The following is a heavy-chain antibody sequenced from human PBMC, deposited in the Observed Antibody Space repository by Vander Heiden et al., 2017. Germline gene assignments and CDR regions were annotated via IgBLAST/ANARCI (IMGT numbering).Heavy chain of an antibody. CDR2: INPSGGRT. V-gene: IGHV1-46*01. Sequence: QVQLVQSGAEVKKPGASVKVSCKASGYTFTSYYMHWVRQAPGQGLEWMGIINPSGGRTSYAQKVQGRVTMTRDTSTITVYMEMRRVRSEDSAVYYFAIEGRGELLPFDDGGQGTMVTVSS. CDR1: GYTFTSYY. CDR3: AIEGRGELLPFDD. D-gene: IGHD3-10*01. J-gene: IGHJ4*02.